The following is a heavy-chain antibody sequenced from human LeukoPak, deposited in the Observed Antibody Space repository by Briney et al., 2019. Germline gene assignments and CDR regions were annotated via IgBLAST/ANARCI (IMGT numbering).Heavy chain of an antibody. J-gene: IGHJ5*02. Sequence: PSKTLSLTCTVSGGSISSGGYYWSWIRQHPGKGLEWIGYIYYSGSTYYNPSLKSRVTISVDTSKNQFSLKLSSVTAADTAVYYCARDGYSTYNWFDPWGQGTLVTVSS. D-gene: IGHD6-13*01. CDR2: IYYSGST. CDR3: ARDGYSTYNWFDP. CDR1: GGSISSGGYY. V-gene: IGHV4-31*03.